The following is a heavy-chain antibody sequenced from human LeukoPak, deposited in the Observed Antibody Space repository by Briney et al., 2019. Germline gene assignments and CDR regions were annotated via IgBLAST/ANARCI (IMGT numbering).Heavy chain of an antibody. V-gene: IGHV4-34*01. CDR3: ARDPRGRYCSSTSCPPRGAFDI. D-gene: IGHD2-2*01. Sequence: PSETLSLTCAVYGGSFSGYYWSWIRQPPGKGLEWIGEINHSGSTNYNPSLKSRVTISVDTSKNQFSLKLSSVTAADTAVYYCARDPRGRYCSSTSCPPRGAFDIWGQGTMVTVSS. CDR1: GGSFSGYY. J-gene: IGHJ3*02. CDR2: INHSGST.